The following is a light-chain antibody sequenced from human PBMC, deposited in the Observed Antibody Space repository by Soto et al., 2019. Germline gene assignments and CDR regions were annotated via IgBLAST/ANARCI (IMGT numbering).Light chain of an antibody. V-gene: IGKV1-5*03. CDR2: KAS. Sequence: DIQMTPSPSTLSASVGDRVTITCRASQSISSWLAWYQQKPGKAPKRLIYKASTLESGVPSRFSGSVSGTEFTLTISSLQPDDFATYFCHQYRSYSRAFGQGTEVEVK. CDR3: HQYRSYSRA. J-gene: IGKJ1*01. CDR1: QSISSW.